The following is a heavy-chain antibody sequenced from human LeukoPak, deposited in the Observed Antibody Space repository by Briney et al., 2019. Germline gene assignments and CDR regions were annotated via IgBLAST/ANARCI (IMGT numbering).Heavy chain of an antibody. J-gene: IGHJ4*02. Sequence: GGSLRLSCAASGFTFSSYWMSWVRQAPGKGLEWVANIKQDGSEKYYVDSVKGRFTISRDNAKNSLYLQMNSLRAENTAVYYCARDSASAYYYDSSEGFDYWGQGTLVTDSS. CDR3: ARDSASAYYYDSSEGFDY. V-gene: IGHV3-7*01. CDR1: GFTFSSYW. CDR2: IKQDGSEK. D-gene: IGHD3-22*01.